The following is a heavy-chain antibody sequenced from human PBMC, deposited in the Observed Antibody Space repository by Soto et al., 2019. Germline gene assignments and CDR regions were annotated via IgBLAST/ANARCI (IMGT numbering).Heavy chain of an antibody. J-gene: IGHJ3*02. Sequence: SVKGSCKASGGTFSSYAISWVRQAPGQGLEWMGGIIPIFGTANYAQKFQGRVRITADESTSTAYMELSSLRSEDTAVYYCARDKRGGHSKAFDIWGQGTMVTVSS. CDR1: GGTFSSYA. CDR3: ARDKRGGHSKAFDI. V-gene: IGHV1-69*13. CDR2: IIPIFGTA. D-gene: IGHD2-21*02.